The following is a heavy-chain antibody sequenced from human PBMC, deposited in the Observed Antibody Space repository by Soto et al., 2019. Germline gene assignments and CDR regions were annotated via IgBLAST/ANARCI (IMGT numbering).Heavy chain of an antibody. J-gene: IGHJ4*02. V-gene: IGHV4-39*01. CDR2: INSGGGT. CDR1: GGSISSSNYY. Sequence: SETLSLTCTVSGGSISSSNYYWGWIRQPPGKGLEWIGSINSGGGTYYHPSLKSRITLSVDASKSQFSLRLSSVTAADTAVYHCARHEWRSRRLDYWGQGTLVTVSS. D-gene: IGHD2-8*01. CDR3: ARHEWRSRRLDY.